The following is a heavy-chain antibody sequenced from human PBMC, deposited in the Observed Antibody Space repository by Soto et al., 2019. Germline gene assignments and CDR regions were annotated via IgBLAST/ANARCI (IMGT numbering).Heavy chain of an antibody. D-gene: IGHD3-22*01. Sequence: QVQLVQSGAEVKKPGSSVKVSCKASGDTFSSYAISWVRQAPGQGLEWVGGIIPILGTANYAQKFQGRVTITADESTRTAYTELSSLRSEDTAVYYCARDGSGYRSRASPMDVWGQGTTVTVSS. CDR3: ARDGSGYRSRASPMDV. J-gene: IGHJ6*02. CDR1: GDTFSSYA. V-gene: IGHV1-69*01. CDR2: IIPILGTA.